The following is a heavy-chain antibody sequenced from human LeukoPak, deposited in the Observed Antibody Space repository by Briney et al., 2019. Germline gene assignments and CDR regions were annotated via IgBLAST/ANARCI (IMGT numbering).Heavy chain of an antibody. V-gene: IGHV3-30*02. CDR2: IRYDGSNE. D-gene: IGHD1-26*01. Sequence: GGSLRLSXAASGFTFCSYGMHWVRQAPGKGLEWLAFIRYDGSNEYYTDSVKGRFTISRDKSKNTLFLQMNSLRAEDAAVYYCAHSGSGAFDIWGQGTMVTVSS. CDR3: AHSGSGAFDI. CDR1: GFTFCSYG. J-gene: IGHJ3*02.